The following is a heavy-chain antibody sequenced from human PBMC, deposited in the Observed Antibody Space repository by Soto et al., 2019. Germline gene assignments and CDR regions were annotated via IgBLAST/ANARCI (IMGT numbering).Heavy chain of an antibody. V-gene: IGHV3-30*03. J-gene: IGHJ3*02. Sequence: PGGSLRLSCAASGFTFSSYGMHWVRQAPGKGLEWVAVISYDGSNKYYADSVKGRFTISRDNSKNTLYLQMNSLRAEDTAVYYCTTLPMYYYDSSGYSSDAFDIWGQGTMVTVSS. CDR2: ISYDGSNK. CDR1: GFTFSSYG. CDR3: TTLPMYYYDSSGYSSDAFDI. D-gene: IGHD3-22*01.